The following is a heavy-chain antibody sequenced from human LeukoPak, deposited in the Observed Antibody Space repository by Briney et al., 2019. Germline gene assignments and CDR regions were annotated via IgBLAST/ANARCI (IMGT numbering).Heavy chain of an antibody. J-gene: IGHJ4*02. CDR2: IRYDGSNK. Sequence: GGSLRLSCAASGFTFSSYGMHWVRQAPGKGLEWVAFIRYDGSNKYYADSVKGRFTISRDNSKNTLYLQMNSLRAEDTAVYYCARVPQVGLEDSSGYYAPFRYWGQGTLVTVSS. CDR1: GFTFSSYG. CDR3: ARVPQVGLEDSSGYYAPFRY. V-gene: IGHV3-30*02. D-gene: IGHD3-22*01.